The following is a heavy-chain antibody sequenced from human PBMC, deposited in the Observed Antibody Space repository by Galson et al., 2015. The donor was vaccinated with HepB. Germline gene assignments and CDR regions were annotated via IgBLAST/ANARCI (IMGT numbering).Heavy chain of an antibody. D-gene: IGHD6-19*01. CDR3: AKPGTKGGSGWYWNYFDY. J-gene: IGHJ4*02. CDR2: ISYDGSNK. Sequence: SLRLSCAASGFTFSSYGMHWVRQAPGKGLEWVAVISYDGSNKYYADSVKGRFTTSRDNSKNTLYLQMNSLRAEDTAVYYCAKPGTKGGSGWYWNYFDYWGQGTLVTVSS. V-gene: IGHV3-30*18. CDR1: GFTFSSYG.